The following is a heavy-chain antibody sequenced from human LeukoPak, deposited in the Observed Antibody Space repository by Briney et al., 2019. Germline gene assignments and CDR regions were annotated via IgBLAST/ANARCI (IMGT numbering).Heavy chain of an antibody. CDR2: IYHSGST. CDR3: AIGYYDFWSGYSLAEYFQH. V-gene: IGHV4-38-2*01. D-gene: IGHD3-3*01. J-gene: IGHJ1*01. CDR1: GYSISSGYY. Sequence: SETLSLTCAVSGYSISSGYYWGWIRQPPGKGLEWIGSIYHSGSTYYNPSLKSRVTISVDTSKNHFSLKLSSVTAADTAVYYCAIGYYDFWSGYSLAEYFQHWGQGTLVTVSS.